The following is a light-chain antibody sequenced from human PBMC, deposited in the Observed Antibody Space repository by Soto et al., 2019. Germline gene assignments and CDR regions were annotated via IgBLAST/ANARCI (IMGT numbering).Light chain of an antibody. V-gene: IGKV4-1*01. CDR3: QQYYSTPQP. J-gene: IGKJ1*01. Sequence: DSVMTQSPDSLAVSLGERATINCKSSQSVLYSSNNKNYLAWYQQKPGQPPKLLIYWASTRESGVPDRFSGSGSGTDFTLTISSLQAEDVAVYYCQQYYSTPQPFGQGTKADI. CDR1: QSVLYSSNNKNY. CDR2: WAS.